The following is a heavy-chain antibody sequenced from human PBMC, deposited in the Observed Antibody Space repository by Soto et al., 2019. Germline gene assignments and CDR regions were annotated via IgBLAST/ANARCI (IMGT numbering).Heavy chain of an antibody. CDR3: ARHGGYYFDY. J-gene: IGHJ4*02. Sequence: SETLSLTCAVYGGSFSVYYWRWIRQPPGKRLEWIGEIGHSGGTVYNPSLESRVTISEDSSDNRFSLTLTSVTAADTAVYYCARHGGYYFDYWGQGAPVTVSS. CDR1: GGSFSVYY. V-gene: IGHV4-34*01. CDR2: IGHSGGT. D-gene: IGHD3-16*01.